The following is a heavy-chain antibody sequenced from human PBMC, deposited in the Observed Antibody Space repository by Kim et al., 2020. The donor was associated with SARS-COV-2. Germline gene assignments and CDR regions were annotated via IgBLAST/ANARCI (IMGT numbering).Heavy chain of an antibody. CDR1: GFTFSSYS. CDR2: ISSSSSYI. Sequence: GGSLRLSCAASGFTFSSYSMNWVRQAPGKGLEWVSSISSSSSYIYYADSVKGRFTISRDNAKNSLYLQMNSLRAEDTAVYYCARLVDTIFGVAHYYYYGMDVWGQGTTVTVSS. D-gene: IGHD3-3*01. CDR3: ARLVDTIFGVAHYYYYGMDV. V-gene: IGHV3-21*01. J-gene: IGHJ6*02.